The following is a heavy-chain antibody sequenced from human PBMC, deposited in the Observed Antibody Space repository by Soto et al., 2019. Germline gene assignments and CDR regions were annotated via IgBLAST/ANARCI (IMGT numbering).Heavy chain of an antibody. CDR1: GYTFTSYG. J-gene: IGHJ3*02. CDR3: ARDLRGYDLGDAFDI. V-gene: IGHV1-18*01. Sequence: ASVKVSCKASGYTFTSYGISWVRQAPGRGLEWMGWISAYNGNTNYAQKLQGRVTMTTDTSTSTAYMELRSLRSDDSAVYYCARDLRGYDLGDAFDIWGQETMVTVSS. D-gene: IGHD5-12*01. CDR2: ISAYNGNT.